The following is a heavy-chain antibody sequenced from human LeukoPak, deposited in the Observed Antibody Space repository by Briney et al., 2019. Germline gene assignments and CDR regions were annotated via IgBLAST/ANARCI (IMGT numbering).Heavy chain of an antibody. CDR1: GGSFSGYY. J-gene: IGHJ3*02. CDR3: ARGNSQYYDFWSGYHPFDI. Sequence: KTSETLSLTCAVYGGSFSGYYWSWIRQPPGKGLEWIGEINHSGSTNYNPSLKSRVTISVDTSKNQFSLKLSSVTAADTAVYYCARGNSQYYDFWSGYHPFDIWGQGTMVTVSS. CDR2: INHSGST. V-gene: IGHV4-34*01. D-gene: IGHD3-3*01.